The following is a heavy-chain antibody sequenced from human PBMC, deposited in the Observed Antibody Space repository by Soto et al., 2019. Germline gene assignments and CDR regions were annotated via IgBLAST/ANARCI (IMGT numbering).Heavy chain of an antibody. J-gene: IGHJ6*02. CDR1: GFTFSSYG. D-gene: IGHD3-16*01. V-gene: IGHV3-33*01. CDR2: IWYDGSNK. CDR3: ARDLLGDYYGMDV. Sequence: QVQLVESGGGVVQPGRSLRLSCAASGFTFSSYGMHWVRQAPGKGLEWVAVIWYDGSNKYYADSVKSRFTIARNNSKNALYLQMNSLRAEDTAVYYCARDLLGDYYGMDVWGQGTTVTVSS.